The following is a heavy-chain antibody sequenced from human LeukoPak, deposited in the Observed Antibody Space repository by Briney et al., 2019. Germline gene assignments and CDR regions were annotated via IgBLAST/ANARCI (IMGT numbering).Heavy chain of an antibody. CDR1: GGSFSDYY. CDR2: VNHSGST. Sequence: SETLSLTCAVYGGSFSDYYWTWIRQPPGKGLEWIGEVNHSGSTNYNPSLKSRVTMSVDTSKNQFSLELSSVTAADTAVYYCAKDAGYSYGQGFDPWGQGTLITVSS. CDR3: AKDAGYSYGQGFDP. D-gene: IGHD5-18*01. J-gene: IGHJ5*02. V-gene: IGHV4-34*01.